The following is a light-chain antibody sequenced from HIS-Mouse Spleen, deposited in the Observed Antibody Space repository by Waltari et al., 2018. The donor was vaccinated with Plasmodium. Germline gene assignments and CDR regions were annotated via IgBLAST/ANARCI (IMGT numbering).Light chain of an antibody. J-gene: IGLJ3*02. CDR1: ALTTKY. V-gene: IGLV3-10*01. CDR2: EDS. CDR3: YSTDSSGNHRV. Sequence: SYELTQPPSVSVSPGQTARITCSGHALTTKYAYLYQQKSGQAPVLVIYEDSKRPSGIPERFSGSSSGTMATLTISGAQVEDEADYYCYSTDSSGNHRVFGGGTKLTVL.